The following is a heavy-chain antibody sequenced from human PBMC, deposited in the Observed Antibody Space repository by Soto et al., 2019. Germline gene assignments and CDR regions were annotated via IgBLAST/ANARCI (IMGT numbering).Heavy chain of an antibody. J-gene: IGHJ6*02. CDR3: ARDPRTARASAMDV. V-gene: IGHV3-33*01. CDR2: VWYDGSNG. D-gene: IGHD6-6*01. Sequence: VAGVWYDGSNGVSADSVKGRFTISRDNSKNTLYLRMTSLRAEDTAVYYCARDPRTARASAMDVWGQGTTVTVSS.